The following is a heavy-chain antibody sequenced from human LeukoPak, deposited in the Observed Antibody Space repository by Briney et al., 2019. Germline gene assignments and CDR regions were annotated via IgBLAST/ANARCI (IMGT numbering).Heavy chain of an antibody. J-gene: IGHJ4*02. D-gene: IGHD3-22*01. V-gene: IGHV4-39*07. CDR3: ARDATYYYDSSGPVDY. Sequence: SETLSLTCSVSGGSISLSYYYWGWIRQPPGKALEWIGSVYYSGTTSYNPSLKSRVTISVDMSKNHFSLRLSSVTAADTAVYYCARDATYYYDSSGPVDYWGQGTLVTVSS. CDR1: GGSISLSYYY. CDR2: VYYSGTT.